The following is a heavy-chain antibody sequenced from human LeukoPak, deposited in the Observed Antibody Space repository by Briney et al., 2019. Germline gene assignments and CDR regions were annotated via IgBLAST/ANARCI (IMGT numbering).Heavy chain of an antibody. J-gene: IGHJ4*02. V-gene: IGHV4-59*01. CDR3: ARGGVLKSVDY. CDR2: IYNSGST. CDR1: GGSISSYY. Sequence: SETLSLPCTVSGGSISSYYWGWIRQPPGKGLEWIGYIYNSGSTNYNPSLKSRVTISVDTSKNQFSLRLSSVTAADTAVYYCARGGVLKSVDYWGQGTLVTVSS. D-gene: IGHD3-16*01.